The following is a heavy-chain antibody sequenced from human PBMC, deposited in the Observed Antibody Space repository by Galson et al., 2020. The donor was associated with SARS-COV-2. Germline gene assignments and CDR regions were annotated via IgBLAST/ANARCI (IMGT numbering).Heavy chain of an antibody. J-gene: IGHJ4*02. CDR3: AKDKWGSGWYFDY. CDR2: ISWNSGSI. CDR1: GFTFDDYA. Sequence: GGSLRLSCAASGFTFDDYAMHWVRQAPGKGLEWVSGISWNSGSIAYADSVKGRFTISRDNAKNSLYLQMNSLRAEDTAFYYCAKDKWGSGWYFDYWGQGTLVTVSS. D-gene: IGHD6-19*01. V-gene: IGHV3-9*01.